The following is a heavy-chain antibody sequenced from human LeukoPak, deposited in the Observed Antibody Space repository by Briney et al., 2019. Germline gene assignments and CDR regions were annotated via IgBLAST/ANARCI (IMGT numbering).Heavy chain of an antibody. D-gene: IGHD1-26*01. J-gene: IGHJ4*02. Sequence: GGSLRLSCAASGFAFSSYWMRWVRQAPGKGLELVANIKQDGSEKYYVDSVQGRFTISRDNAKNSLYLQMNRLRVEDTAVYYCARRIVGATSGGDYWGQGTLVTVSS. CDR2: IKQDGSEK. CDR3: ARRIVGATSGGDY. CDR1: GFAFSSYW. V-gene: IGHV3-7*01.